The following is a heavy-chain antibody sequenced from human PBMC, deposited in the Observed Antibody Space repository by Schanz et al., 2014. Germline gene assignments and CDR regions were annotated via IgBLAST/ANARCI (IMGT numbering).Heavy chain of an antibody. CDR1: GFSFDDYT. CDR3: AKDSRGSSFDMDV. V-gene: IGHV3-43*01. J-gene: IGHJ6*02. CDR2: IDRDGGHT. D-gene: IGHD1-26*01. Sequence: EVQLVESGGVVAQPGGSLRLSCAASGFSFDDYTMHWVRQAPGKGLEWVSLIDRDGGHTYYADSVKGRFTISRDNSKNSLYLQMNSLRTXDTALYYCAKDSRGSSFDMDVWGQGTTVTVSS.